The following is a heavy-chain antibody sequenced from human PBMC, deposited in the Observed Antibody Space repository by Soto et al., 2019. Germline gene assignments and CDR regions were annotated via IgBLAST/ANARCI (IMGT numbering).Heavy chain of an antibody. J-gene: IGHJ3*02. Sequence: GGSLRLSCAASGFTFSSYSMNWVRQAPGKGLEWVSSISSSSSYIYYADSVKGRFTISRDNAKNSLYLQMNSLRAEDTAVYSCARDSGDRRLLRSAGAFDIWGQGTMVTV. V-gene: IGHV3-21*01. CDR1: GFTFSSYS. CDR2: ISSSSSYI. D-gene: IGHD3-22*01. CDR3: ARDSGDRRLLRSAGAFDI.